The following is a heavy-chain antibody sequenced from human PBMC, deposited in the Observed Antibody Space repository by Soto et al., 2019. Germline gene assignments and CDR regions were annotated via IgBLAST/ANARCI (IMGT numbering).Heavy chain of an antibody. CDR1: GGTFSSYT. V-gene: IGHV1-69*04. J-gene: IGHJ4*02. CDR2: IIPILGIA. D-gene: IGHD3-10*01. CDR3: ARELYGSGDFDY. Sequence: SVKVSCKASGGTFSSYTISWVRQAPGQGLEWMGRIIPILGIANYAQKFQGRVTITADKSTSTAYMELRSLRSDDTAVYYCARELYGSGDFDYWGQGTLVTVSS.